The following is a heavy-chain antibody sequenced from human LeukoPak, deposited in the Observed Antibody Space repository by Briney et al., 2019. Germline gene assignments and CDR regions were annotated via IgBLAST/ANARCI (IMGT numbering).Heavy chain of an antibody. D-gene: IGHD6-19*01. CDR2: ISNNNGNT. J-gene: IGHJ3*02. V-gene: IGHV3-23*01. Sequence: GGFLRLSCAASGFTFSSYAMSWVRQAPGKGLEWVSTISNNNGNTYYADSVKGRFTISRDNSKNTLYLQMNSLRAEDTAVYYCARGSATSSGWYTTLFTVSAFDIWGQGTMVTVSS. CDR3: ARGSATSSGWYTTLFTVSAFDI. CDR1: GFTFSSYA.